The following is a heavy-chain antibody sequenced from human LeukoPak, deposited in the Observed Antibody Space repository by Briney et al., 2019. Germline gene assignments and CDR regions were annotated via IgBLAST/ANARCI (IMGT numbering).Heavy chain of an antibody. CDR2: ITTNNGRT. J-gene: IGHJ4*02. D-gene: IGHD3-9*01. Sequence: ASVKVSFKSSGYTFTTYGITWVRRAPGEGLEWMGWITTNNGRTKYAQKFQGRVNITTETSTSTAYMELRSLRYDDTAVYYCARGINYDLLTGYSEGFDYWGQGTLVTVS. V-gene: IGHV1-18*01. CDR1: GYTFTTYG. CDR3: ARGINYDLLTGYSEGFDY.